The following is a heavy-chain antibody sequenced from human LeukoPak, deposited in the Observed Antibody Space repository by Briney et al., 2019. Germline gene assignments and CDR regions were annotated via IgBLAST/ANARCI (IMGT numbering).Heavy chain of an antibody. D-gene: IGHD6-13*01. CDR3: AKGSWYYPPCHFDY. CDR2: ISYDGSNK. Sequence: HPGGSLRLSCAASGFTFSSYGMHWVRQAPGKGLEWVAVISYDGSNKYYADSVKGRFTISRDNSKNTLYLQMNSLRAEDTAVYFCAKGSWYYPPCHFDYWGQGTLVTVSS. J-gene: IGHJ4*02. CDR1: GFTFSSYG. V-gene: IGHV3-30*18.